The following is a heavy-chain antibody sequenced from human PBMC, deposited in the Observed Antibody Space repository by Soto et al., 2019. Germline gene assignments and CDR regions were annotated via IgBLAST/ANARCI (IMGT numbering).Heavy chain of an antibody. D-gene: IGHD3-9*01. CDR3: ARQGIVTGFVDY. V-gene: IGHV4-39*01. J-gene: IGHJ4*02. Sequence: QLPLQESGPGLVKPSETLSLTCTVSGGSITSTTYYWGWIRQPPGKGLEWIGSIFYSGGTYYSSSLKSRVTISVDTSKNQFSLKLSSVTAADTAVYYCARQGIVTGFVDYWGQGTLVTVSS. CDR2: IFYSGGT. CDR1: GGSITSTTYY.